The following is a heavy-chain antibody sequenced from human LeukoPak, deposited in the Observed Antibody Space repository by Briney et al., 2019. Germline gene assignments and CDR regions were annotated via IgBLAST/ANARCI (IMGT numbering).Heavy chain of an antibody. CDR1: GGSFSGYY. D-gene: IGHD6-19*01. Sequence: PSETLSFSCAVYGGSFSGYYWSWIRKPPGKGLEWIGEINHSGSTNYNPSLKSQVTISVDTSKNQFSLKLSSVTAADTAVYYCARGPDSNIAVAGHIDYWGQGTLVTVSS. CDR2: INHSGST. J-gene: IGHJ4*02. CDR3: ARGPDSNIAVAGHIDY. V-gene: IGHV4-34*01.